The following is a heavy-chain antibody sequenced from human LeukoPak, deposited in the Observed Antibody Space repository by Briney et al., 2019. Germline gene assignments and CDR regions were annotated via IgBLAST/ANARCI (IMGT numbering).Heavy chain of an antibody. Sequence: GGSLRLSRAAAGFTFSSYAMHWVRQAPGKGLEWVAVISYDGSNKYYADSVKGRFTISRDNSKNTLYPQMNSLRAEDTAVYYCARDRPAAIPPYYYYGMDVWGQGTTVTVSS. CDR1: GFTFSSYA. J-gene: IGHJ6*02. CDR3: ARDRPAAIPPYYYYGMDV. CDR2: ISYDGSNK. D-gene: IGHD2-2*01. V-gene: IGHV3-30-3*01.